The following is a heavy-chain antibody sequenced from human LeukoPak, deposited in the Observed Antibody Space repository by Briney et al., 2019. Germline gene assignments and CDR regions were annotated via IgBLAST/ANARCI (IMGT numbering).Heavy chain of an antibody. Sequence: GGSLRLSCAASGFTFSSYGMHWVRQAPGKGLEWVAFIRYDGSNKYYADSVKGRFTISRDNSKNTLYLQMNSLRAEDTAVYYCARGPPYYDILTGPLRGFDYWGQGTLLTVSS. CDR1: GFTFSSYG. CDR3: ARGPPYYDILTGPLRGFDY. CDR2: IRYDGSNK. V-gene: IGHV3-30*02. D-gene: IGHD3-9*01. J-gene: IGHJ4*02.